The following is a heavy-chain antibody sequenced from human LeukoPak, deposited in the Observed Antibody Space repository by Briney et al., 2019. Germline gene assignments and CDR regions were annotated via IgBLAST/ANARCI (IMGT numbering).Heavy chain of an antibody. D-gene: IGHD4-17*01. CDR2: IYPGDSDT. CDR1: GYTFTSYW. J-gene: IGHJ4*02. V-gene: IGHV5-51*01. Sequence: GKSLKLSCKGSGYTFTSYWIGWVGQMPGKGLEWMEIIYPGDSDTKYSPSFQGQVTISADKSNTTAYLQWSSLKASDTAMYYCARVPFGDYAPDYWGQGTLVTVSS. CDR3: ARVPFGDYAPDY.